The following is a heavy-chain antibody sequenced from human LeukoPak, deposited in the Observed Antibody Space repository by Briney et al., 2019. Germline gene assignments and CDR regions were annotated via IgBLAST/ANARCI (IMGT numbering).Heavy chain of an antibody. V-gene: IGHV3-49*04. CDR2: IRSKAYGGTT. CDR3: TRDQDIVVVPADGYYYYGMDV. D-gene: IGHD2-2*01. CDR1: GFTFGDYA. Sequence: PGGSLRLSCTASGFTFGDYAMSWVRQAPGKGLEWVGFIRSKAYGGTTEYAASVKGRFTISRDDSKSIACLQMNSLKTEDTAVYYCTRDQDIVVVPADGYYYYGMDVWGQGTTVTVSS. J-gene: IGHJ6*02.